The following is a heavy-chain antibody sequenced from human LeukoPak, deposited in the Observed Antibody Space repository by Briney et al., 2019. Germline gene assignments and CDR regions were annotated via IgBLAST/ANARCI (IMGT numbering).Heavy chain of an antibody. CDR2: ISSSGSTI. D-gene: IGHD3-22*01. V-gene: IGHV3-11*01. J-gene: IGHJ6*03. CDR3: ARDQVYYDSSGYYMDV. Sequence: GGSLRLSCAASGFTFSDYYMSWIRQAPGKGLEWVSYISSSGSTIYYADSVKGRFTISRDNAKNSLYLQMNSLRAEDTAVYYCARDQVYYDSSGYYMDVWGKGTTVTVSS. CDR1: GFTFSDYY.